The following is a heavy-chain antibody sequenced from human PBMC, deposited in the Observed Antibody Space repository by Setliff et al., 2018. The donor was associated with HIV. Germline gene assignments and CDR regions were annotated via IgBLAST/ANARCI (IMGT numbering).Heavy chain of an antibody. CDR2: IYYRGST. CDR1: GGSISSSSYY. CDR3: ARGRYRSRWYASDHYYIDV. V-gene: IGHV4-39*01. Sequence: SETLSLTCTLSGGSISSSSYYWGWIRQPPGKGLQWIGSIYYRGSTYYNPSLKSRVTISVDTSKNQFSLKLRSVTAADTALYYCARGRYRSRWYASDHYYIDVWGKGTTVTVS. J-gene: IGHJ6*03. D-gene: IGHD6-13*01.